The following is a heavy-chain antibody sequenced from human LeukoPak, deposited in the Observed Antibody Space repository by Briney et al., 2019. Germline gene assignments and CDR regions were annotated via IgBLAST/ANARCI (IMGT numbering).Heavy chain of an antibody. CDR1: GFTFSNFA. J-gene: IGHJ4*02. CDR2: ISGPGGSI. D-gene: IGHD5-24*01. V-gene: IGHV3-23*01. Sequence: GGSLRLSCAASGFTFSNFAMSWVRQAPGKGLEWVSDISGPGGSIYYADSVKGRFTISRDNSKNSLYLQMNSLRAEDTAVYYCARDGVEMATAGGHWGQGTLVTVSS. CDR3: ARDGVEMATAGGH.